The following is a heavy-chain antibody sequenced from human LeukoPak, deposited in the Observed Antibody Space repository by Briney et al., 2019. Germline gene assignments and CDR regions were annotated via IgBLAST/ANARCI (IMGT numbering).Heavy chain of an antibody. D-gene: IGHD6-19*01. CDR2: IKPSGGST. CDR1: GYTFTSYY. V-gene: IGHV1-46*01. Sequence: ASVKVSCKASGYTFTSYYMHWVRQAPGQGPEWMGIIKPSGGSTRYARKFQGRVTMTRDTSISTVYMELSSLRSEDTAVYYCAREPDASDESGWLVFPLDYWGQGTLVTVSS. CDR3: AREPDASDESGWLVFPLDY. J-gene: IGHJ4*02.